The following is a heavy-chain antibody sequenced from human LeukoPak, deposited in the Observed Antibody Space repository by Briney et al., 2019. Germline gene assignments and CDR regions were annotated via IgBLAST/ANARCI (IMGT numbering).Heavy chain of an antibody. Sequence: PGGSLRLSCAASGFTVSNNYMSWVRQAPGKGLEWVSVIYSGGSTYYADSVKGRFTISRDNAKNSLYLQMNSLRAEDTAVYYCASGGFDYYDSSGYYFDYWGQGTLVTVSS. D-gene: IGHD3-22*01. V-gene: IGHV3-53*01. J-gene: IGHJ4*02. CDR1: GFTVSNNY. CDR2: IYSGGST. CDR3: ASGGFDYYDSSGYYFDY.